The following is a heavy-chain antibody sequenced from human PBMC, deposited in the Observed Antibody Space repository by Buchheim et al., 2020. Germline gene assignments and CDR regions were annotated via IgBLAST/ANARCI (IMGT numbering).Heavy chain of an antibody. Sequence: QVQLQESGPGLVKPSEILSLTCTVSGASISSYYWSWIRQAPGKGLEWIGYIYHTGNTYYNPSLKSRIAMSIDKSRNQFSLNLSSVTAADTAVYYCARRNTQGLYFDYWGQGTL. CDR3: ARRNTQGLYFDY. CDR2: IYHTGNT. D-gene: IGHD1-14*01. J-gene: IGHJ4*02. V-gene: IGHV4-59*04. CDR1: GASISSYY.